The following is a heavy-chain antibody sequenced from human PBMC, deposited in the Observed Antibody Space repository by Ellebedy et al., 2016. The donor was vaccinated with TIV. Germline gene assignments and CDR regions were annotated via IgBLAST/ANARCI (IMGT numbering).Heavy chain of an antibody. CDR1: GYSFTSYW. D-gene: IGHD2-21*02. CDR2: IYPGDSDT. CDR3: ARLSIVGDSTALYGMDV. Sequence: KVSCKASGYSFTSYWIGWVRQMPGKGLEWMGIIYPGDSDTRYSPSFQGQVTISADKSISTAYLQWSSLKASDTAMYYCARLSIVGDSTALYGMDVWGQGTTVTVSS. J-gene: IGHJ6*02. V-gene: IGHV5-51*01.